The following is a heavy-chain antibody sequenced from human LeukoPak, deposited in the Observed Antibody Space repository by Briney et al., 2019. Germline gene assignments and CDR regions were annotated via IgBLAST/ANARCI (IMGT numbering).Heavy chain of an antibody. J-gene: IGHJ4*02. CDR3: ARASGGWLTHPYYFDY. V-gene: IGHV4-39*07. CDR2: IYYSGST. CDR1: GGSISSSSYY. D-gene: IGHD5-12*01. Sequence: SETLSLTCTVSGGSISSSSYYWGWIRQPPGKGLEWIGSIYYSGSTYYNPSLKSRVTISVDTSKNQFSLKLSSVTAADTAVYYCARASGGWLTHPYYFDYWGQGTLVTVSS.